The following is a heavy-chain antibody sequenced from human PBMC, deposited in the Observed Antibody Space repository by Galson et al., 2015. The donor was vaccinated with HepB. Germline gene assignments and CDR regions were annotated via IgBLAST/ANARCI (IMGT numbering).Heavy chain of an antibody. J-gene: IGHJ6*04. Sequence: SVKVSCKAYGYTFTAYAIHWVRQAPGQRLEWMGWINPGNVNTEYSQKFQGRVTITRDTSASTAYMELRILRSEDTAVYYCARDLIGRWQRISNYYDHGMDVWSEGTTVIVSS. D-gene: IGHD4-23*01. CDR2: INPGNVNT. CDR3: ARDLIGRWQRISNYYDHGMDV. V-gene: IGHV1-3*01. CDR1: GYTFTAYA.